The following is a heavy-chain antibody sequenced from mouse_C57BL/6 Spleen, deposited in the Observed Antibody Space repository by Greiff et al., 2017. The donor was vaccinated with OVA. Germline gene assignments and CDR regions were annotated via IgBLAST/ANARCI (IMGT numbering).Heavy chain of an antibody. CDR2: IHPNSGST. V-gene: IGHV1-64*01. CDR1: GYTFTSYW. Sequence: QVQLKQPGAELVKPGASVKLSCKASGYTFTSYWMHWVKQRPGQGLEWIGMIHPNSGSTNYNEKFKSKATLTVDKSSSTAYMQLSSLTSEDSAVYYCARRDYDHGGVFDYWGQGTTLTVSS. D-gene: IGHD2-4*01. J-gene: IGHJ2*01. CDR3: ARRDYDHGGVFDY.